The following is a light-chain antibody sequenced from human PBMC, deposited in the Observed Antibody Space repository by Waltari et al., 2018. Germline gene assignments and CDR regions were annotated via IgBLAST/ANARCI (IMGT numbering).Light chain of an antibody. V-gene: IGLV1-44*01. Sequence: QSVLTQPPSASGTPGQRVTISCSGRSSNIGRNTVNWYQQVPGTAPKLLVYSSNQRPSGVPDRFSVSKSGTSASLAISGLQSEDEADYYCAAWDDSLNGYVFGTGTRVTVL. CDR1: SSNIGRNT. J-gene: IGLJ1*01. CDR3: AAWDDSLNGYV. CDR2: SSN.